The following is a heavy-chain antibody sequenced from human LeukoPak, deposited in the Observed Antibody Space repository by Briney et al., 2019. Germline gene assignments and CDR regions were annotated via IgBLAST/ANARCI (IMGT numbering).Heavy chain of an antibody. CDR1: GGSISSYY. V-gene: IGHV4-59*12. CDR2: SYYSGST. CDR3: ARTKFIWGPQRWPAFDI. J-gene: IGHJ3*02. D-gene: IGHD3-10*01. Sequence: SETLSLTCTVSGGSISSYYWSWIRQPPGKGLEWIGYSYYSGSTNYNPSLKSRVTISVDTSKNQFSLKLSSVTAADTAVYYCARTKFIWGPQRWPAFDIWGQGTMVTVSS.